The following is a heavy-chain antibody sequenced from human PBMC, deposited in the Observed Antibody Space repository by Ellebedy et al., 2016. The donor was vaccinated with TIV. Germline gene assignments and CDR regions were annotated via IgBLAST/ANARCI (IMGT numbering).Heavy chain of an antibody. Sequence: SLKISXAASGFTFDDYAMHWVRQAPGKGLEWVSGISWNSGSIGYADSVKGRFTISRDNAKNSLYLQMNSLRAEDTALYYCAKDGEVVATTIDYWGQGTLVTVSS. CDR2: ISWNSGSI. V-gene: IGHV3-9*01. CDR1: GFTFDDYA. J-gene: IGHJ4*02. CDR3: AKDGEVVATTIDY. D-gene: IGHD5-12*01.